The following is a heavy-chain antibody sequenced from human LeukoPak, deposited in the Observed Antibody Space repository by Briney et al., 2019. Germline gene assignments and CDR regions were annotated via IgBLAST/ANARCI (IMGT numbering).Heavy chain of an antibody. Sequence: PGGSLRLSCVASGFSFSNYRMTWVRQARGKGLERVANIKQDGSEKQYVDSVKGRFAISRDNAKKSLYLQINTLRAEDTAVYYCVRGPHIAATSYWGQGTLVTVSS. CDR3: VRGPHIAATSY. J-gene: IGHJ4*02. V-gene: IGHV3-7*03. CDR2: IKQDGSEK. CDR1: GFSFSNYR. D-gene: IGHD6-25*01.